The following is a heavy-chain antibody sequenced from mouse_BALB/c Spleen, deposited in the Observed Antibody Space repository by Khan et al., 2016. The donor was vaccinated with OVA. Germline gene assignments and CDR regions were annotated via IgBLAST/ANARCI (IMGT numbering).Heavy chain of an antibody. Sequence: VQRVETGGGLVRPGNSLKLSCVTSGFTFSYYRMHWLRQFPGKRLAWIAVITVKSDNSGANYAESVKGRFTISGDDSKRSVYCHMNRLREEDTATYYCRRGGDYYGTPFDYWGEGTTLTGSS. CDR2: ITVKSDNSGA. J-gene: IGHJ2*01. V-gene: IGHV13-2*02. CDR3: RRGGDYYGTPFDY. D-gene: IGHD1-1*01. CDR1: GFTFSYYR.